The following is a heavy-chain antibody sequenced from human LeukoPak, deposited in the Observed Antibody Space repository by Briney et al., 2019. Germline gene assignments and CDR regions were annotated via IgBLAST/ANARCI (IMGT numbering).Heavy chain of an antibody. J-gene: IGHJ4*02. CDR2: ISYDGSDT. CDR3: ARVIRGYYDSSGYIDY. CDR1: GFTFSSYG. V-gene: IGHV3-30*03. Sequence: GGSLRLSCAASGFTFSSYGMHWVRQAPGEGLERVAFISYDGSDTYYADSVKGRFTISRDNSKNTLYLQMNSLRAEDTAVYYCARVIRGYYDSSGYIDYWGQGTLVTVSS. D-gene: IGHD3-22*01.